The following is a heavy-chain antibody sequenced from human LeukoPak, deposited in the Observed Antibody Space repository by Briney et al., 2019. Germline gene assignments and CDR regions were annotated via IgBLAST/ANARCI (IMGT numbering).Heavy chain of an antibody. Sequence: SETLSLTCAFYGGSFSSYYWSWIRQPPGEGLEGIGEINHSGSTDYNPSLKNRVTISVDTSNNQFSPKLSSVTAADTAVYYCARVPTLRIIMVRGAWGTFDIWGQGTMVTVSS. J-gene: IGHJ3*02. V-gene: IGHV4-34*01. CDR1: GGSFSSYY. D-gene: IGHD3-10*01. CDR2: INHSGST. CDR3: ARVPTLRIIMVRGAWGTFDI.